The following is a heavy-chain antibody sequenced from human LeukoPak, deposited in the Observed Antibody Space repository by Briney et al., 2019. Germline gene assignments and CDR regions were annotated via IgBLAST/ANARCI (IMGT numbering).Heavy chain of an antibody. CDR1: GFTFSSYS. V-gene: IGHV3-21*01. J-gene: IGHJ4*02. D-gene: IGHD6-13*01. CDR3: ARVISFQPTSSWYLEIDY. Sequence: GGSLRLSCAASGFTFSSYSMNWVRQAPGKGLEWVSSISSSSYIYYADSVKGRFTISRDNAKNSLYLQMNSLRAEDTAVYYCARVISFQPTSSWYLEIDYWGQGTLVTVSS. CDR2: ISSSSYI.